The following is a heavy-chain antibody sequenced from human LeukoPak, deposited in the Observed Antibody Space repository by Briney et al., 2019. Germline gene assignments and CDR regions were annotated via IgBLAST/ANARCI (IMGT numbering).Heavy chain of an antibody. D-gene: IGHD3-10*01. CDR2: ISDSGGST. CDR3: AKGSGSGSYYEYYYYMDV. V-gene: IGHV3-23*01. CDR1: GFTLSSYA. Sequence: GRSLRLSCAASGFTLSSYAMSWVRQAPGKGLEWVSAISDSGGSTYYADSVKGRFTISRDNSKNTLYLQMNSLRAEDTAVYYCAKGSGSGSYYEYYYYMDVWGKGTTVTVSS. J-gene: IGHJ6*03.